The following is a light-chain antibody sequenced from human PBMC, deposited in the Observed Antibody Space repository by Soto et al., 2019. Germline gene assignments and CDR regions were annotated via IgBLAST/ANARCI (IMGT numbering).Light chain of an antibody. Sequence: QSVLTQPPSASGSPGQSVTISCAGTSSDVGGYNYVSWYQQYPGKVPKLMIYEVSERPSGVPDRFSGSKSGNTAFLTVSGLQAEDEADYYCSAYARGPLFVFGSGTKVNV. J-gene: IGLJ1*01. CDR2: EVS. CDR3: SAYARGPLFV. CDR1: SSDVGGYNY. V-gene: IGLV2-8*01.